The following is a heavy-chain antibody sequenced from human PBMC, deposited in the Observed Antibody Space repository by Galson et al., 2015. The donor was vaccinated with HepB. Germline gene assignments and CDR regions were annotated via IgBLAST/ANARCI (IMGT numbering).Heavy chain of an antibody. CDR1: GFTFSSYG. D-gene: IGHD6-13*01. V-gene: IGHV3-30*03. CDR2: ISYDGSNK. J-gene: IGHJ3*02. CDR3: AIDPGDSSSQHWGAFDI. Sequence: SLRLSCAASGFTFSSYGMHWVRQAPGKGLEWVAVISYDGSNKYYADSVKGRFTISRDNSKTTLYLQMNSLRAEDTAVYYCAIDPGDSSSQHWGAFDIWGQGTMVTVSS.